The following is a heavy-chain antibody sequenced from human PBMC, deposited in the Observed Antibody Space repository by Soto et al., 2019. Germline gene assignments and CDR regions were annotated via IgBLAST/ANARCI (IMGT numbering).Heavy chain of an antibody. V-gene: IGHV1-69*01. CDR1: GGTFSSYA. Sequence: QVQLVQSGAEVKKPGSSVKVSCKASGGTFSSYAISWVRQSPGQGLEWMGGLIPIFGTANYAQKFQGRVTITAGESTRKSYMELISLRSEATAMYYCARNRYPWEIKDSYSSSWNCDYWGQGTLVTVSS. D-gene: IGHD6-13*01. CDR3: ARNRYPWEIKDSYSSSWNCDY. CDR2: LIPIFGTA. J-gene: IGHJ4*02.